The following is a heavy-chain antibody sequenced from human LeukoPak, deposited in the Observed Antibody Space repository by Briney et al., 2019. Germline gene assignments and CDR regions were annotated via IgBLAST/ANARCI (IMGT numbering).Heavy chain of an antibody. D-gene: IGHD3-3*01. CDR2: VSGSGGGT. CDR1: IYTFSSYA. Sequence: PGGSLRLSCAASIYTFSSYAMSCVRQAPGKGLEWVSAVSGSGGGTYYPDSVKGRFTVSRDNSKNTLYLQMSSLRAEDTVVYYCVKDPFWSGYPIWGQGTLVTVSS. CDR3: VKDPFWSGYPI. V-gene: IGHV3-23*01. J-gene: IGHJ4*02.